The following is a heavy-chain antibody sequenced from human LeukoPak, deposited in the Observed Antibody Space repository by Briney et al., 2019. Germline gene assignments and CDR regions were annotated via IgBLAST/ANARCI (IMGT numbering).Heavy chain of an antibody. J-gene: IGHJ5*02. CDR3: AKDRPYISSWYGCSTP. CDR1: GFTFSSNG. Sequence: GGSLRLSCAASGFTFSSNGMTWVRQAPGKGLEWVSTISDSGGGAYYADSVKGRFTISRDSSRSTLYLQMHSLRAEDTAVYYCAKDRPYISSWYGCSTPWGQGALVTVSS. V-gene: IGHV3-23*01. CDR2: ISDSGGGA. D-gene: IGHD6-13*01.